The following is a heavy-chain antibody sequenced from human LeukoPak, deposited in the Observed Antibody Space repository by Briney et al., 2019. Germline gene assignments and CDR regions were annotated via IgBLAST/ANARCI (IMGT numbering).Heavy chain of an antibody. CDR1: GGSISSGGYS. Sequence: SETLSLTCAVSGGSISSGGYSWSWIRQPPGKGLEWIGYIYHSGSTYYNPSLKSRVTISVDRSKNQFSLKLSSVTAADTAVYYCASRGDPRSSGYYHATNYYGMDVWGQGTTVTVSS. J-gene: IGHJ6*02. CDR3: ASRGDPRSSGYYHATNYYGMDV. D-gene: IGHD3-22*01. CDR2: IYHSGST. V-gene: IGHV4-30-2*01.